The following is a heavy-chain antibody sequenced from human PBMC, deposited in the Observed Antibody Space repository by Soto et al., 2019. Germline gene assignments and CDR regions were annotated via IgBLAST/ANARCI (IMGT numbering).Heavy chain of an antibody. V-gene: IGHV1-69*13. CDR1: GGTFSSYA. Sequence: ASVKVSCKASGGTFSSYAISWVRQAPGQGLEWMGGIIPIFGTANYAQKFQGRVTITADESTSTAYMELSSLRSEDTAVYYCARAYYDSSGYYPKFDYWGQGTLVTVSS. J-gene: IGHJ4*02. CDR2: IIPIFGTA. CDR3: ARAYYDSSGYYPKFDY. D-gene: IGHD3-22*01.